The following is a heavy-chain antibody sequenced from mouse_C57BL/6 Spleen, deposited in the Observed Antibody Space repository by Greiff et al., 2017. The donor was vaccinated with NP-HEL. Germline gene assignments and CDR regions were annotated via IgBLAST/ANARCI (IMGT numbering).Heavy chain of an antibody. CDR2: INPNNGGT. CDR3: ARSIYYGYDGGMDY. V-gene: IGHV1-26*01. Sequence: VQLQQSGPELVKPGASVKISCKASGYTFTDYYMNWVKQSHGKSLEWIGDINPNNGGTSYNQKFKGKAKLTVDKSSSTAYMELRSLTSEDSAVYYCARSIYYGYDGGMDYWGQGTSVTVSS. J-gene: IGHJ4*01. CDR1: GYTFTDYY. D-gene: IGHD2-2*01.